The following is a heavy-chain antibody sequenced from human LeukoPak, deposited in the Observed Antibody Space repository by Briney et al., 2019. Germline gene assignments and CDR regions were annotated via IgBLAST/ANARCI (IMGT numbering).Heavy chain of an antibody. Sequence: SETLSLTCTVSGGSTSSGSYYWGWIRQPPGKGLEWIGSIYYSGNTYYNPSLKSRVTISVDTSRNQFSLRLSSVTAADTAVYYCARDRSDGSGYYGYYFDYWGQGTLVSVSS. CDR3: ARDRSDGSGYYGYYFDY. V-gene: IGHV4-39*07. CDR2: IYYSGNT. J-gene: IGHJ4*02. D-gene: IGHD3-22*01. CDR1: GGSTSSGSYY.